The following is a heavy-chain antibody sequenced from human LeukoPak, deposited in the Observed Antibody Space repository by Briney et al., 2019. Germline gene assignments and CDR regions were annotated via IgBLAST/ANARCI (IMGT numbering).Heavy chain of an antibody. Sequence: PGGSLRLSCAASGFTFSNAWMSWVRQAPGKGLEWVGRIKSKTDGGTTDYAAPVKGRFTISRDDSKNTLYLQMNSLKTEDTAVYYCTTGAFGGVVVNYYFDYWGQGTLVTVSS. V-gene: IGHV3-15*01. CDR1: GFTFSNAW. D-gene: IGHD3-16*02. CDR3: TTGAFGGVVVNYYFDY. CDR2: IKSKTDGGTT. J-gene: IGHJ4*02.